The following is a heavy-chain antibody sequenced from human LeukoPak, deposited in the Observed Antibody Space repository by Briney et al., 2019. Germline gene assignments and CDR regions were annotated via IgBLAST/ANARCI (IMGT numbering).Heavy chain of an antibody. CDR2: ISYDGSNK. V-gene: IGHV3-30-3*01. Sequence: GGSLRLSCAASGFTFSSYAMHWVRQAPGKGLEWVAVISYDGSNKYYADSVKGRFTISRDNSKNTLYLQMNSLRAEDTAVYYCARDIVGASGLDYWGQGALVTVSS. J-gene: IGHJ4*02. CDR1: GFTFSSYA. D-gene: IGHD1-26*01. CDR3: ARDIVGASGLDY.